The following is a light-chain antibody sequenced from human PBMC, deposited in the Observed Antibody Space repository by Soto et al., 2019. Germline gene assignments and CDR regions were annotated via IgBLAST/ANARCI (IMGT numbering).Light chain of an antibody. V-gene: IGKV3-20*01. Sequence: EVVLTQSPGTLSLSPGERATLFCRTSQSVSSAYLAWYQQKPGQAPRLLIYGASNRATGIPDRFSGSGSGTDFTLTSSRLEPEDFAVYYCQHYGTSPLTLGPGTKVDIK. CDR3: QHYGTSPLT. CDR2: GAS. CDR1: QSVSSAY. J-gene: IGKJ3*01.